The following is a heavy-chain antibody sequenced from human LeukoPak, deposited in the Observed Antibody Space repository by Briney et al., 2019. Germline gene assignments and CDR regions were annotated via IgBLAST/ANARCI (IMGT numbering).Heavy chain of an antibody. CDR3: AKDQRSGSYYYYYGMDV. J-gene: IGHJ6*02. CDR1: GFTFSSYA. V-gene: IGHV3-23*01. D-gene: IGHD1-26*01. Sequence: GGSLRLSCAASGFTFSSYAMSWVRQAPGKGLEWVSAISGSGGSTYYADSVKGRFIISRDNSKNTLYLQMNSLRAEDTAVYYCAKDQRSGSYYYYYGMDVWGQGTTVTVSS. CDR2: ISGSGGST.